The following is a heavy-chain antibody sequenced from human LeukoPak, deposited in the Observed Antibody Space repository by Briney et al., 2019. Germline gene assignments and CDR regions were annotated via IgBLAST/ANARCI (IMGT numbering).Heavy chain of an antibody. J-gene: IGHJ4*02. D-gene: IGHD1-26*01. CDR1: GFTFSSYA. CDR2: ISGSGGST. CDR3: APQGVGVDEWELLLGY. V-gene: IGHV3-23*01. Sequence: GGSLRLSCAASGFTFSSYAMSWVRQAPGKGLEWVSAISGSGGSTYYADSVKGRFTISRDNSKNTLYLQMNSLRAEDTAVYYCAPQGVGVDEWELLLGYWGQGTLVTVSS.